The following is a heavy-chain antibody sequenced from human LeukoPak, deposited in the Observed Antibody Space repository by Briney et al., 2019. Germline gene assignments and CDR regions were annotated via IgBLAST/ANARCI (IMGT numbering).Heavy chain of an antibody. CDR3: AKGHSSGWYYFDY. J-gene: IGHJ4*02. Sequence: GGSLRLSCAASGFTFSSYGMHWVRQAPGEGLEWVAVISYHGSNKYYADSVKGRSTISRDNSKNTLYLQMNSLRAEDTAMYYCAKGHSSGWYYFDYWGQGTLVTVSS. CDR1: GFTFSSYG. D-gene: IGHD6-19*01. CDR2: ISYHGSNK. V-gene: IGHV3-30*18.